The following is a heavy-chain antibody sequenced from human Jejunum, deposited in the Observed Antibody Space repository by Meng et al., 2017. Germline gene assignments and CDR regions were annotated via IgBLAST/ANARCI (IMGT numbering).Heavy chain of an antibody. CDR2: VYHSGSA. V-gene: IGHV4-4*02. J-gene: IGHJ4*02. CDR1: GGSIHSLRW. CDR3: ARVADGTGAPYDY. D-gene: IGHD2-8*02. Sequence: QLQLQEWGPGLVKSSGSLFLTCAVSGGSIHSLRWFNWVRQPPGKGLGWIGGVYHSGSANYNPSLKSRVTISVDKSKNQFSLKLTSVTAADTAVYYCARVADGTGAPYDYWGQGTLVTVSS.